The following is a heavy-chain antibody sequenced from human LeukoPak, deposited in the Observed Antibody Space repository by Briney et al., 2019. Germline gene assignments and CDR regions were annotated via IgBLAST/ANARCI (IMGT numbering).Heavy chain of an antibody. Sequence: GTSLRLSCAASGFNFSSWAMHWVRQAPGKGLEWVAIISSDGHNRYYANSVKGRFTISRDNAKNSLYLQMNSLRAEDTAVYYCASPTVFGVVLYYWGQGTLVTVSS. J-gene: IGHJ4*02. CDR3: ASPTVFGVVLYY. CDR1: GFNFSSWA. V-gene: IGHV3-30*04. D-gene: IGHD3-3*01. CDR2: ISSDGHNR.